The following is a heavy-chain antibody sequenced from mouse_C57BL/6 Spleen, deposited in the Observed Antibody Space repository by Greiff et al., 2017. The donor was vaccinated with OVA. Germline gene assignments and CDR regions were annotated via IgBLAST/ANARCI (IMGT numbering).Heavy chain of an antibody. Sequence: QVQLQQPGTELVKPGASVKLSCKASGYTFTSYWMHWVKQRPGQGLEWIGNINPSNGGTNYNEKFKSKATLTVDKSSSTAYMQLSSLTSEDSAVYYCARWGYSNYGSSYDAMDYWGQGTSVTVSS. V-gene: IGHV1-53*01. CDR2: INPSNGGT. CDR1: GYTFTSYW. D-gene: IGHD1-1*01. CDR3: ARWGYSNYGSSYDAMDY. J-gene: IGHJ4*01.